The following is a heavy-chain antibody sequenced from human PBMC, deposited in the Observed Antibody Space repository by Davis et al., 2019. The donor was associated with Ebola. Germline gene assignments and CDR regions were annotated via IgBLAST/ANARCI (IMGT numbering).Heavy chain of an antibody. Sequence: PSETLSLTCTVSGGSISHYYWSWIRQPPGKGLEWIGYVYHSGSTNYNPSLKSRVTISVDTSKNQFSLNLSSVTAADTAVYYCGKCLSGWSKYGMDVWGQGTTVTVSS. CDR1: GGSISHYY. V-gene: IGHV4-59*01. D-gene: IGHD6-19*01. CDR3: GKCLSGWSKYGMDV. CDR2: VYHSGST. J-gene: IGHJ6*02.